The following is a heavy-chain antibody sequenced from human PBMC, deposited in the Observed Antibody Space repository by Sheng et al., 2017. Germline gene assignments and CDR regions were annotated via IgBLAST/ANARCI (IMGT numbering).Heavy chain of an antibody. V-gene: IGHV4-4*07. CDR1: VAPSVVTT. CDR2: SIPVGAP. CDR3: AREYNWNYGDYYYMDV. J-gene: IGHJ6*03. D-gene: IGHD1-7*01. Sequence: QVQLQESGPGLVKAFRRPCPSPALSLVAPSVVTTGAGSGSPPGRDWSGLGVSIPVGAPTTTPPSKSRVTMSVDTSKNQFSLKLSSVTAADTAVYYCAREYNWNYGDYYYMDVWGKGTTVTVSS.